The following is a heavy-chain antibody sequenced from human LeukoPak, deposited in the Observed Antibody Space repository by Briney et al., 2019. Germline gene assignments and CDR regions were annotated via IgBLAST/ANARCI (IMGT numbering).Heavy chain of an antibody. CDR2: IYHSGST. D-gene: IGHD6-13*01. Sequence: SETLSLTCTVSGYSISSGYYWGWIRQPPGKGLEWIGSIYHSGSTYYNPSLKSRVTISVDTSKNQFSLKLSSVTAADTAVYYCASLYSSSWYGTRRQTWGQGTLVTVSS. V-gene: IGHV4-38-2*02. J-gene: IGHJ4*02. CDR1: GYSISSGYY. CDR3: ASLYSSSWYGTRRQT.